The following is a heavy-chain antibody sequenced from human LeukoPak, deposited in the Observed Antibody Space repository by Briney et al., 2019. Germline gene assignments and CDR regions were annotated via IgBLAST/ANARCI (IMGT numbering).Heavy chain of an antibody. Sequence: SETLSLTWTVSGGSISFYYWSWIRQPAGKGLEWIGRIYTSGSTNYNPSLKSRVTMSVDTSKNQFSLKLSSVTAADTAVYYCARDSYYYGSGSYYYFDYWGQGTLVTVSS. V-gene: IGHV4-4*07. D-gene: IGHD3-10*01. CDR1: GGSISFYY. J-gene: IGHJ4*02. CDR3: ARDSYYYGSGSYYYFDY. CDR2: IYTSGST.